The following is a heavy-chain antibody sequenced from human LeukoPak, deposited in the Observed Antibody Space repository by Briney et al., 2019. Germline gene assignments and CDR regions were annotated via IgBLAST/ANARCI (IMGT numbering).Heavy chain of an antibody. J-gene: IGHJ4*02. D-gene: IGHD3-22*01. CDR1: GGSISSYY. CDR3: ARVTGYMIEDYFDY. CDR2: IYYSGST. V-gene: IGHV4-59*01. Sequence: SSETLSLTCTVSGGSISSYYWSWIRQPPGKGLEWIGYIYYSGSTNYNPSPKSRVTISVDTSKNQFSLRLSSMTAADTAVYYCARVTGYMIEDYFDYWGQGTLVTVSS.